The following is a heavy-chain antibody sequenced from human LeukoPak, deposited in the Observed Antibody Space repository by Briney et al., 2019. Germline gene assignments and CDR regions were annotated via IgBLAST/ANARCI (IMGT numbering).Heavy chain of an antibody. CDR2: ISYDGSNK. CDR1: GFTFRSYW. D-gene: IGHD1-14*01. CDR3: AKENGIYAFDI. Sequence: GGSLRLSCVASGFTFRSYWMSWVRQAPGKGLEWVAVISYDGSNKYYADSVKGRFTISRDNSKNTLYLQMNSLRAEDTAVYYCAKENGIYAFDIWGQGTMVTVSS. J-gene: IGHJ3*02. V-gene: IGHV3-30*18.